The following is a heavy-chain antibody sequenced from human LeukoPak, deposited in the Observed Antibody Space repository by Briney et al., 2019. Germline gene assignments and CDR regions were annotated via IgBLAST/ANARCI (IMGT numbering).Heavy chain of an antibody. V-gene: IGHV4-4*02. Sequence: SETLSLTCTVSGGSISNTNWWSWVRQPPGKGLEWIGEIYHSGSTNYNPSLKSRVTISVDKSKNQFSLKLTSVTAADTAVYYCARQDYGGNSPYFDYWGQGTLVTVSS. CDR3: ARQDYGGNSPYFDY. CDR2: IYHSGST. D-gene: IGHD4-23*01. J-gene: IGHJ4*02. CDR1: GGSISNTNW.